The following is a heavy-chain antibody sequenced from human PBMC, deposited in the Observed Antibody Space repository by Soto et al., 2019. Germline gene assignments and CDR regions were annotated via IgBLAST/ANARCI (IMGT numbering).Heavy chain of an antibody. J-gene: IGHJ3*01. CDR3: ARGSLGGYYGAFDV. V-gene: IGHV4-39*07. CDR1: GGSISSSSYY. D-gene: IGHD3-10*01. Sequence: SETLSLACTVSGGSISSSSYYWAWIRQSPGKGLEWIGEINPTRGTNYNPSLKSRVAISIEVSRNQFSLTLRSVTAADTAVYYCARGSLGGYYGAFDVWGQGTVVTVSS. CDR2: INPTRGT.